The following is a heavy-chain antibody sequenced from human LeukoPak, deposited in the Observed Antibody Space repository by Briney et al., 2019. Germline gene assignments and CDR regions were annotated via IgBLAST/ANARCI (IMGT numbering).Heavy chain of an antibody. V-gene: IGHV1-69*05. CDR1: GGTFSSYA. D-gene: IGHD6-13*01. CDR2: IIPIFGTA. Sequence: SVKVSCKASGGTFSSYAISWVRQAPGQGLEWMGGIIPIFGTANYAQKFQGRVTITTDESTSTAYMELSSLRSEGTAVYYCAAHSSSWYRVGYFQHWGQGTLVTVSS. J-gene: IGHJ1*01. CDR3: AAHSSSWYRVGYFQH.